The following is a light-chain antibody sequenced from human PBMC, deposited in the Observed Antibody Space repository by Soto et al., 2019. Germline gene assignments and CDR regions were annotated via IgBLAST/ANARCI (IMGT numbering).Light chain of an antibody. CDR3: AAWDDSLSGQV. V-gene: IGLV1-47*02. CDR1: SSNIGSNY. CDR2: SNN. J-gene: IGLJ3*02. Sequence: QSVLTQPPSASGTPGQRVTISGSGSSSNIGSNYVYWYQQLPGTAPKLLIYSNNQRPSGVPDRFSGSKSGTSASLAISGLRSEDEADYYCAAWDDSLSGQVFGGGTKLTVL.